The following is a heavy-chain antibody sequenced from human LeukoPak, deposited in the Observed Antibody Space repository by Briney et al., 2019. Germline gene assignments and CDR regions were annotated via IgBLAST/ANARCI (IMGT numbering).Heavy chain of an antibody. V-gene: IGHV3-23*01. D-gene: IGHD3-16*02. CDR2: TSTSGANT. Sequence: GGSLRLSCAASGFTFSSYAMGWARQGPGKGLEWVSSTSTSGANTYYADSMKGRFTISRDNSKNTLFLQMNSLRAEDTAIYYCAKRAGSYRCFDDWGQGTLVTVSS. CDR3: AKRAGSYRCFDD. J-gene: IGHJ4*02. CDR1: GFTFSSYA.